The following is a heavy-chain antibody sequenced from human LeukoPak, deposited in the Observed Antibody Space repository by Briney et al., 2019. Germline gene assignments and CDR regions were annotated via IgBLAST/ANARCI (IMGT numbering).Heavy chain of an antibody. CDR3: ARGPSSSWYWAFDI. Sequence: ASVKVSCKASGYIFTSYGVSWVRQAPRQGLEWMGWISAYNGNTNYAQKLQGRVTMTTDTSTSTAYMELRSLRSDDTAVYYCARGPSSSWYWAFDIWGQGTMVTVSS. D-gene: IGHD6-13*01. J-gene: IGHJ3*02. CDR1: GYIFTSYG. CDR2: ISAYNGNT. V-gene: IGHV1-18*01.